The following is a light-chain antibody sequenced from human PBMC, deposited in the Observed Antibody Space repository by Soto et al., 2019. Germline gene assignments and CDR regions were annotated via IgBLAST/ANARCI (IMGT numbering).Light chain of an antibody. Sequence: EIEMTQSPATLSLAPGERVTLSCRASESVSTNLAWYQQKAGQAPRLLIYGASTRATGIPARFSGSGSGTEFTLTISGLQSEDFAVYYCQQYNSYSPWTFGQGTKVEIK. CDR3: QQYNSYSPWT. V-gene: IGKV3-15*01. CDR2: GAS. J-gene: IGKJ1*01. CDR1: ESVSTN.